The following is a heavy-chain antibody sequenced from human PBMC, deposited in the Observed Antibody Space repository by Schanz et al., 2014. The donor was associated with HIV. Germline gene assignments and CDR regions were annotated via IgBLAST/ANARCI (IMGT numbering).Heavy chain of an antibody. V-gene: IGHV3-23*04. D-gene: IGHD3-22*01. Sequence: VQLVESGGGVVQPGRSLTVSCVVSGFIFSDYGIHWVRQAPGKGLEWVSAISESGGSTYYADSVKGRFTISRDNSKNTLYLQMNTLRAEDTAVYYCAKPEYDTSGNSQSHFDYWGQGTLVTVSS. CDR3: AKPEYDTSGNSQSHFDY. CDR1: GFIFSDYG. J-gene: IGHJ4*02. CDR2: ISESGGST.